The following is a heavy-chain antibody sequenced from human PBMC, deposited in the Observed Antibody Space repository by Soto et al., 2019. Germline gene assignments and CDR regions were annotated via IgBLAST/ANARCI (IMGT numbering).Heavy chain of an antibody. CDR3: ARGNDWKSSTFDI. V-gene: IGHV4-59*11. D-gene: IGHD2-21*01. J-gene: IGHJ3*02. Sequence: QVQLQESGPGLVKPSETLSLTCTVAGGSLTAHYWNWFRQSPGRGLQWIGYVYYSGATSYNPSLTRRVTMTVDTSKNQFSLKLRYVTAADTAVYFCARGNDWKSSTFDIWGQGTMVSVSS. CDR1: GGSLTAHY. CDR2: VYYSGAT.